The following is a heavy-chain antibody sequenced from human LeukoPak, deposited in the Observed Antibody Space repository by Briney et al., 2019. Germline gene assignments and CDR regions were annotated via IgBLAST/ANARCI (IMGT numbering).Heavy chain of an antibody. D-gene: IGHD2-2*01. Sequence: GASVKVSCKASGGTFSSYAISWVRQAPGQGLEWMGRIIPILGIANYAQKFQGRVTITADKSTSTAYMELSSLRSEDTAVYYCARSNLYQYCSSTSCYEELDAFDIWGQGTMVTVSS. CDR3: ARSNLYQYCSSTSCYEELDAFDI. CDR2: IIPILGIA. V-gene: IGHV1-69*04. J-gene: IGHJ3*02. CDR1: GGTFSSYA.